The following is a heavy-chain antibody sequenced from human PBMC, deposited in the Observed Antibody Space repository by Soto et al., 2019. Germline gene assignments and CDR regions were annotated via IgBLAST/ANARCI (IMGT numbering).Heavy chain of an antibody. V-gene: IGHV3-30-3*01. CDR3: TRTTCDGGNCYLAH. J-gene: IGHJ4*02. D-gene: IGHD2-21*01. CDR1: GFVFGSYA. Sequence: PGGSLSLSCAASGFVFGSYAMHWVRQAPGKGLEWVAVIMYDGNTEYYADSVKGRFTLSRDNSKNILSVQMNSLRAEDTAVYYCTRTTCDGGNCYLAHWGRGTLVTVSS. CDR2: IMYDGNTE.